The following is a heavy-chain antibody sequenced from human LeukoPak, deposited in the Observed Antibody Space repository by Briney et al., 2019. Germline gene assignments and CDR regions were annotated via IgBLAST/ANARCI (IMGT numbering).Heavy chain of an antibody. D-gene: IGHD2-21*02. V-gene: IGHV3-74*01. Sequence: GGSLRLSCAASGFTFSSYWMHWVRQAPGKGLVWVSRINSDGSSTSYADSVKGRFTISRDNAKNTLYPQMNSLRAEDTAVYYCARGDYCGGDCYSTPWSYYYGMDVWGQGTTVTVSS. CDR3: ARGDYCGGDCYSTPWSYYYGMDV. CDR1: GFTFSSYW. J-gene: IGHJ6*02. CDR2: INSDGSST.